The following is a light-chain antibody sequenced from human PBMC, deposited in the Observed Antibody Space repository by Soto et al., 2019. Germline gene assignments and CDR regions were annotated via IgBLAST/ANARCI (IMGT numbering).Light chain of an antibody. J-gene: IGKJ1*01. CDR3: QQYNGYWT. CDR1: QSISDS. V-gene: IGKV1-5*03. CDR2: EAS. Sequence: EDRVTITCRASQSISDSLAWYQQKPGKAPKLLIYEASNLKSGVPSRFSGSGSGTEYTLTISSLQPDDFASYYCQQYNGYWTFGQGTKVEIK.